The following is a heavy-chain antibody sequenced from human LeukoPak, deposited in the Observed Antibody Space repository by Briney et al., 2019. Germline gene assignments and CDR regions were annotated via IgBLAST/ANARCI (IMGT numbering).Heavy chain of an antibody. Sequence: GGSLRLSCAASGFTFSDYYMSWIRQAPGKGLEWVSYISSSGSTIYYADSVKGRFTISRDNAKNSLYLQMNSLRAEDTALYYCAKDFGSSSWYYFDYWGQGTLVTVSS. V-gene: IGHV3-11*01. J-gene: IGHJ4*02. CDR1: GFTFSDYY. CDR2: ISSSGSTI. CDR3: AKDFGSSSWYYFDY. D-gene: IGHD6-13*01.